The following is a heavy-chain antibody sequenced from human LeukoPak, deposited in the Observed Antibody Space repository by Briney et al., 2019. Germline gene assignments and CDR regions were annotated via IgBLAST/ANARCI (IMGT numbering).Heavy chain of an antibody. CDR2: IYPGDSDT. Sequence: GASVKISCKGSGYSFTSYWIGWVCQMPGKGLEWMGIIYPGDSDTRYSPSFQGQVTISADKSISTAYLQWSSLKASDTAMYYCARGHCSSTSCYNGYDYWGQGTLVTVSS. V-gene: IGHV5-51*01. CDR1: GYSFTSYW. CDR3: ARGHCSSTSCYNGYDY. J-gene: IGHJ4*02. D-gene: IGHD2-2*02.